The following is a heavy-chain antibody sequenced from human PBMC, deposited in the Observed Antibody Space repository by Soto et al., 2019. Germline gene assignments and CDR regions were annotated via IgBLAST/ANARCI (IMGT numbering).Heavy chain of an antibody. CDR2: IYYSGGT. D-gene: IGHD1-26*01. Sequence: SETLSLTYTVSGGSISSSSYYWGWIRQPPGKGLEWIGSIYYSGGTYYNPSLKSRVTISVDTSKNQFSLKLSSVTAADTAVYYCARSGSYVSFDYWGQGTLVTVSS. V-gene: IGHV4-39*01. CDR3: ARSGSYVSFDY. CDR1: GGSISSSSYY. J-gene: IGHJ4*02.